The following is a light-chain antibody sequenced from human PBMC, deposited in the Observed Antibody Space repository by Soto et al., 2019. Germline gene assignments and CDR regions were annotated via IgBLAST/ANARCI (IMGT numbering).Light chain of an antibody. CDR3: RQYNSWPLT. Sequence: ETVMTQSPATLSVSPGERATLSCRASQSVSSNLAWYQQKPGQPPRLLIYDISTRATGIPTRFSGSGSGTEFTLTISSLQSEDFAVYYCRQYNSWPLTFGGGTKVHIK. CDR1: QSVSSN. CDR2: DIS. J-gene: IGKJ4*01. V-gene: IGKV3D-15*01.